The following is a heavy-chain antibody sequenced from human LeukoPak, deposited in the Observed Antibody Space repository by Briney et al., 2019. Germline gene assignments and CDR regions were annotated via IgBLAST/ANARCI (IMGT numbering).Heavy chain of an antibody. V-gene: IGHV3-23*01. CDR1: GFTFSSYA. J-gene: IGHJ5*02. Sequence: GGCLRLSCAASGFTFSSYAMSWVRQTPGKGLEWVSGISGGDASTYYTDSVKGRFTISRDNSKNTLYLHMNSLRAEDTAVYYCAKDVTYYFGSGSNPNWFDPWGQGTLVTVSS. CDR3: AKDVTYYFGSGSNPNWFDP. CDR2: ISGGDAST. D-gene: IGHD3-10*01.